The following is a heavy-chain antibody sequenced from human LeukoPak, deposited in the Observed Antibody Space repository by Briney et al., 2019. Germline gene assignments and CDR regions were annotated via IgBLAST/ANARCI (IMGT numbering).Heavy chain of an antibody. J-gene: IGHJ4*02. CDR1: GLTFSSYW. D-gene: IGHD3-10*01. CDR2: IGQDGSEK. Sequence: GGSLRLSCAASGLTFSSYWMTWVRQAPGKGLEWVANIGQDGSEKNYVDSVKGRFTISRDNAKNSLYLQMNSLRAEDTAVYYCARDFGYFWGQGTLVTVSS. CDR3: ARDFGYF. V-gene: IGHV3-7*04.